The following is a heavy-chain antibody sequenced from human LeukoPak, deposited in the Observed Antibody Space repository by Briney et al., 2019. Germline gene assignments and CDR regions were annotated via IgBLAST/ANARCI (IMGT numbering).Heavy chain of an antibody. V-gene: IGHV3-23*01. CDR3: ATDQGYDILTGYSD. D-gene: IGHD3-9*01. Sequence: GGSLRLSCAASGFTFATYAMNWVRQSPGKGLEWVSGISSSGGSTYYADSVKGRFTISRDNSKNTLYLQMNSLRAEDTAVYHCATDQGYDILTGYSDWGQGTLVTVSS. CDR2: ISSSGGST. J-gene: IGHJ4*02. CDR1: GFTFATYA.